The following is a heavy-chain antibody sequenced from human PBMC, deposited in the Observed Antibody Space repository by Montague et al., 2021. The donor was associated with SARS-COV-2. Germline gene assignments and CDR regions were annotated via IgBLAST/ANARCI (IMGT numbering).Heavy chain of an antibody. CDR2: IYYSGST. D-gene: IGHD3-16*01. CDR3: ARAPFMITFGGVITRLRGYYFDY. V-gene: IGHV4-59*12. Sequence: SETLSLTCTVSGGSISSYYWSWIRQPPGKGLEWIGYIYYSGSTYYNPSLKSRVTISVDTSKNQFSLKLSSVTAADTAVYYCARAPFMITFGGVITRLRGYYFDYWGQGTLVTVSS. J-gene: IGHJ4*02. CDR1: GGSISSYY.